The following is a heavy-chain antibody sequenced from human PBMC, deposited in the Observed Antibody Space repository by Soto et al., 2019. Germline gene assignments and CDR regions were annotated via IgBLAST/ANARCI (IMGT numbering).Heavy chain of an antibody. Sequence: SETLSLTCTVSGGSITSSSYYWGWIRQPPGNGLEWIGSIYYIGSTYYNPSLKSRVTISVDTSKNQFSLKLSSVTAADTAVYYCATQEVGGSYVYTFDPWGQGTLVTVSS. CDR1: GGSITSSSYY. D-gene: IGHD1-26*01. CDR3: ATQEVGGSYVYTFDP. CDR2: IYYIGST. V-gene: IGHV4-39*01. J-gene: IGHJ5*02.